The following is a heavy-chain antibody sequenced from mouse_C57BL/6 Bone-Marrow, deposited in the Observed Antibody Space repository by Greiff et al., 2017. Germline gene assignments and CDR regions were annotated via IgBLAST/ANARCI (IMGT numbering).Heavy chain of an antibody. J-gene: IGHJ1*03. CDR2: IDPDNGET. D-gene: IGHD1-1*01. CDR3: ARSPYGSSADWYFDV. Sequence: VQLQQSGAELVKPGASVKLSCTASGFNFKDYYMYWVQQRTEQGLEWIGRIDPDNGETNYAPKFQGKATITADTSSNTAYLQLSSLTPEDTAVYYGARSPYGSSADWYFDVGGRGNTDTGS. CDR1: GFNFKDYY. V-gene: IGHV14-2*01.